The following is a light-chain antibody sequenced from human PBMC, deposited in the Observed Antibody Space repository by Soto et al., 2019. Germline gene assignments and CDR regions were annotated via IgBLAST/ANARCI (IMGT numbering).Light chain of an antibody. CDR1: SSDVGGYNY. Sequence: QSVLTQPASVSGSPGQSITISCTGTSSDVGGYNYVAWYQQHPGKAPKLMIYDVSNRPSGVSNRCSGSKSGNTGSLTISGLQAEDEADYYCSSYTSSSTLFGGGTKLTLL. CDR2: DVS. J-gene: IGLJ2*01. CDR3: SSYTSSSTL. V-gene: IGLV2-14*01.